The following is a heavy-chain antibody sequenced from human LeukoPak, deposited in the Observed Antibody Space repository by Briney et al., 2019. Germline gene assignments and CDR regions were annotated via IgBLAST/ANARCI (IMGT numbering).Heavy chain of an antibody. D-gene: IGHD6-13*01. J-gene: IGHJ4*02. CDR3: ARVPTYSNSWFAFYFDT. CDR1: SDSISSFY. CDR2: IHYSGST. V-gene: IGHV4-59*01. Sequence: SETLSLTCTVSSDSISSFYWSWIRQPPGKGLEWIGYIHYSGSTKYNPSLESRVTISVDTSKNQVSLKLSSVTAADTAVYYCARVPTYSNSWFAFYFDTWGQGTLVTVSS.